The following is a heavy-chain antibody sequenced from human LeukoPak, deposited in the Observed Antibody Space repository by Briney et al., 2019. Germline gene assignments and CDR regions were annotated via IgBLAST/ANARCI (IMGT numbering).Heavy chain of an antibody. CDR3: ARERSSGWNDC. V-gene: IGHV3-7*01. D-gene: IGHD6-19*01. CDR1: GFTFSNYW. CDR2: IKQDGSEK. J-gene: IGHJ4*02. Sequence: PGGSLRLSCAASGFTFSNYWMTWVRQAPGKGLEWVANIKQDGSEKHYGDSVRGRFTISRDNAKNSLSLDMNSLRADDTAAYYCARERSSGWNDCWGQGTLVTVSS.